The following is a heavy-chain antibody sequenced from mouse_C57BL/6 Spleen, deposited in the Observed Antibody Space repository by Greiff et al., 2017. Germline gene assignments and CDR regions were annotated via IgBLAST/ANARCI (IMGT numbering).Heavy chain of an antibody. CDR2: ISYDGSN. V-gene: IGHV3-6*01. CDR1: GYSITSGYY. D-gene: IGHD1-1*01. Sequence: DVKLQESGPGLVKPSQSLSLTCSVTGYSITSGYYWNWIRQFPGNKLEWMGYISYDGSNNYNPSLKNRISITRDTSKNQFFLKLNSVTTEDTATYYCARDPPYYYDGVFDYWGQGTTLTVSS. J-gene: IGHJ2*01. CDR3: ARDPPYYYDGVFDY.